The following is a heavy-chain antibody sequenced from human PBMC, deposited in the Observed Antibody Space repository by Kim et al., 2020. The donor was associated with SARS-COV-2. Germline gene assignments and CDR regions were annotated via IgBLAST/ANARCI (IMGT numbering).Heavy chain of an antibody. CDR3: ARGTRSIAVAGTFYYYGMDV. CDR1: GFTFSSYS. J-gene: IGHJ6*02. V-gene: IGHV3-21*01. CDR2: ISSSSSYI. Sequence: GGSLRLSCAASGFTFSSYSMNWVRQAPGKGLEWVSSISSSSSYIYYADSVKGRFTISRDNAKNSLYLQMNSLRAEDTAVYYCARGTRSIAVAGTFYYYGMDVWGQGTTVTVSS. D-gene: IGHD6-19*01.